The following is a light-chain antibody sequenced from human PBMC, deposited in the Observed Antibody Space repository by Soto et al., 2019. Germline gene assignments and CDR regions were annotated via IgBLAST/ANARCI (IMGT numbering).Light chain of an antibody. J-gene: IGLJ3*02. CDR3: SSYTTYDTVV. Sequence: QSALTQPASVSGSPGQSITISCTGTSSDIGSGYAYVSWYQQHPGKAPKVIIYGVRHRPSSVSSRFSGSKSGNTASLTISGLQAEDEAHYYCSSYTTYDTVVFGGGTKLTVL. CDR2: GVR. CDR1: SSDIGSGYAY. V-gene: IGLV2-14*01.